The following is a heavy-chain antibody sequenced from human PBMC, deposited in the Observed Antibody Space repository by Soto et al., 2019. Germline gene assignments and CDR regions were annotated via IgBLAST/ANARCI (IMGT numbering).Heavy chain of an antibody. D-gene: IGHD1-1*01. CDR1: GGSISSYY. V-gene: IGHV4-59*01. J-gene: IGHJ6*04. CDR2: IYYSGST. CDR3: ARTIPLDDYYGTDV. Sequence: PSETLSLTCTGSGGSISSYYWSWIRQPPGKGLEWIGYIYYSGSTNYNPSLKSRVTISVDTSKNQFSLKLSSVTAADTAVYYCARTIPLDDYYGTDVWGKGTTVTVSS.